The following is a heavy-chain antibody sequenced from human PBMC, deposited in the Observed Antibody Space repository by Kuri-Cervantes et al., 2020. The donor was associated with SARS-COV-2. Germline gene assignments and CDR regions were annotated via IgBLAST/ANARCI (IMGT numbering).Heavy chain of an antibody. J-gene: IGHJ4*02. CDR1: GFNFNKDG. Sequence: AGSLRLSCIATGFNFNKDGMNWVRQAPGKGLEWVASVSYDGSLKYYADSVKGRFTISKDSSKNTLYLEMNTLKIEDTAIYSCAKGRTLHLTMVTASSNFDSWGQRTLVTVSS. CDR2: VSYDGSLK. D-gene: IGHD2-21*02. CDR3: AKGRTLHLTMVTASSNFDS. V-gene: IGHV3-30*18.